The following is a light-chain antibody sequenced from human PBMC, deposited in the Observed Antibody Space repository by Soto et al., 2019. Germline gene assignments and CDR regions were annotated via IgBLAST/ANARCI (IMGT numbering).Light chain of an antibody. J-gene: IGLJ3*02. CDR2: EVN. V-gene: IGLV2-14*01. CDR1: SSDVGGHNY. Sequence: QSALTQPASVSGSPGQSITISCTGTSSDVGGHNYVSWYQQHPGKAPKNMIYEVNNGPSGVSDRFSGSKSGNTASLTISGLQAEDEAYYYCTSFTTTNIWVFGGGTKLTGL. CDR3: TSFTTTNIWV.